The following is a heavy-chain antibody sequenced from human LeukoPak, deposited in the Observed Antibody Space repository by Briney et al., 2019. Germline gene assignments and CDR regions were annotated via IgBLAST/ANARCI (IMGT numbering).Heavy chain of an antibody. Sequence: GGSLRHSCAASGFTFSSYSMNWVRQAPGQGLEWVSSISSSSSYIYYADSVKGRFTISRDNAKNSLYLQMNSLRAEDTAVYYCARRVVVPAAPYYFDYWGQGTLVTVSS. CDR2: ISSSSSYI. CDR3: ARRVVVPAAPYYFDY. CDR1: GFTFSSYS. J-gene: IGHJ4*02. V-gene: IGHV3-21*01. D-gene: IGHD2-2*01.